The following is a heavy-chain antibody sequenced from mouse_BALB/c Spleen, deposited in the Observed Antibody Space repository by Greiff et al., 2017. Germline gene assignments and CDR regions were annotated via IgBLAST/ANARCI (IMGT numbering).Heavy chain of an antibody. J-gene: IGHJ4*01. CDR2: INPYNGDT. CDR1: GYSFTGYF. CDR3: ARATPYYAMDY. Sequence: VQLKESGPELVKPGASVKISCKASGYSFTGYFMNWVMQSHGKSLEWIGRINPYNGDTFYNQKFKGKATLTVDKSSSTAHMELRSLASEDSAVYYCARATPYYAMDYWGQGTSVTVSS. V-gene: IGHV1-20*02.